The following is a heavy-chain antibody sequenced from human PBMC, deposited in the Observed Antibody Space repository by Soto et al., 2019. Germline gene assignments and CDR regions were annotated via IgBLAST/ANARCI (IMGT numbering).Heavy chain of an antibody. CDR3: ARGRSAYYYGSGSYLYYYGMDV. Sequence: PSETLSLTCTVSGGSISSYYWSWIRQPPGKGLEWIGYIYYSGSTNYNPSLKSRVTISVDTSKNQFSLKLSSVSAKDTAVYYWARGRSAYYYGSGSYLYYYGMDVWGQGTTVTVSS. D-gene: IGHD3-10*01. CDR2: IYYSGST. V-gene: IGHV4-59*01. J-gene: IGHJ6*02. CDR1: GGSISSYY.